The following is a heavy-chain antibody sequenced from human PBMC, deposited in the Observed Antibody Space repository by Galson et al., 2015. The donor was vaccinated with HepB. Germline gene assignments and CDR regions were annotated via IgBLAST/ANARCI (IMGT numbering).Heavy chain of an antibody. Sequence: QSGAEVKKPGKSMKISCKGSGYSFSSFWIAWVRQMPGKGLEWVGIIHPADSDTRYSPSFQGQVTISADKSITTAFLQWNSLKASDTAVYFCARLQTYNDFSNNYGWFDRWGQGTLVTVSS. CDR2: IHPADSDT. D-gene: IGHD3/OR15-3a*01. CDR3: ARLQTYNDFSNNYGWFDR. CDR1: GYSFSSFW. J-gene: IGHJ5*02. V-gene: IGHV5-51*01.